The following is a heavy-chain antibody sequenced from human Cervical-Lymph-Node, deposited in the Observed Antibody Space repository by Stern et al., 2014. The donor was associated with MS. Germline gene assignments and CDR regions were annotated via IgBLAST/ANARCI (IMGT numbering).Heavy chain of an antibody. J-gene: IGHJ4*02. CDR1: GGSTSSSRHF. CDR2: LFFSGNP. V-gene: IGHV4-39*01. CDR3: AAASHSTWETIFVTGVYFDF. D-gene: IGHD3-10*02. Sequence: QVQLQESGPGLVKPSQTLSLACAVSGGSTSSSRHFWGWIRQPPGKGLEXIGSLFFSGNPYYNPSLKSRVAMSVDTSKKQFSLKLSSVTAADTAVYFCAAASHSTWETIFVTGVYFDFWGQGALVTVSS.